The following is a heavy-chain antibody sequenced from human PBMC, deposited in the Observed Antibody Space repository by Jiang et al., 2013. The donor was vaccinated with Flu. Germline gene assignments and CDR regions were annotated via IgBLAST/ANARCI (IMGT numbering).Heavy chain of an antibody. CDR1: GGTFSSYA. CDR3: AKETIEMPTTDLVFNYHGMDV. Sequence: GAEVKKPGSSVKVSCETSGGTFSSYAISWVRQAPGQGLEWMGRIIPPLGIANYAQNFQDRVTITADKSTGAGYMEVSSLRSEDTAVYYCAKETIEMPTTDLVFNYHGMDVWGKGTTVTVSS. CDR2: IIPPLGIA. V-gene: IGHV1-69*04. J-gene: IGHJ6*04. D-gene: IGHD5-24*01.